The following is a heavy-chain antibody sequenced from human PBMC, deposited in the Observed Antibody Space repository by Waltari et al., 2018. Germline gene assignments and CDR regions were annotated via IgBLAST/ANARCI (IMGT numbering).Heavy chain of an antibody. D-gene: IGHD3-16*01. J-gene: IGHJ4*02. CDR2: INAGNGNT. Sequence: QVQLVQSGAEVKKPGASVKVSCKASGYTFTSYAMHWVRQAPGQRLEWMGWINAGNGNTKYSQKCQGRVTITRDTSASTAYMELSSLRSEDTAVYYCARWGRGTEEVYWGQGTLVTVSS. CDR1: GYTFTSYA. CDR3: ARWGRGTEEVY. V-gene: IGHV1-3*01.